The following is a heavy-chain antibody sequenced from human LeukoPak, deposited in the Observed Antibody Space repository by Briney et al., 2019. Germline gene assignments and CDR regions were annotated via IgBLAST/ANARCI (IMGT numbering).Heavy chain of an antibody. CDR2: INAGNDNT. CDR3: ARDDYGPLHY. Sequence: GASVKVSCKASGYTLTTYAIHWVRQAPGQGLEWMGWINAGNDNTKYSQKFQGRVTITRDTSATTAYMELSSLRSEDTAVYYCARDDYGPLHYWGQGTLVTVSS. D-gene: IGHD4-17*01. CDR1: GYTLTTYA. V-gene: IGHV1-3*01. J-gene: IGHJ4*02.